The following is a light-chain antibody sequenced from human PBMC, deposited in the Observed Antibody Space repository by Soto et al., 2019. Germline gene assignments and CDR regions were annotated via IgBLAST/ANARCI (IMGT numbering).Light chain of an antibody. CDR2: STN. Sequence: QTMVNQEPSLTVSPGGTVTLTCASSTGAVTSGYYPSWFQQKPGHAPRALIYSTNNKHSWTPARFSGSLLGGKAALTLSGVQPEDEAEYFCLLYCGGAPYVFGTGTKLTVL. V-gene: IGLV7-43*01. CDR1: TGAVTSGYY. CDR3: LLYCGGAPYV. J-gene: IGLJ1*01.